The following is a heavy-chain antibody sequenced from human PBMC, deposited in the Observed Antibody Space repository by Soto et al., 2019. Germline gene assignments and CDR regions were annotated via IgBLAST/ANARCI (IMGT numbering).Heavy chain of an antibody. D-gene: IGHD4-17*01. CDR1: GFTFSSYG. J-gene: IGHJ3*02. Sequence: GGSLRLSCAASGFTFSSYGMHWVRQAPGKGLEWVAIIWYDGSNKYYADSVKGRFTISSDNSKNTLYLQMNSLRAEDTAVYYCARESDDYGDYGDLDAFDIWGQGTMVTVSS. CDR3: ARESDDYGDYGDLDAFDI. V-gene: IGHV3-33*01. CDR2: IWYDGSNK.